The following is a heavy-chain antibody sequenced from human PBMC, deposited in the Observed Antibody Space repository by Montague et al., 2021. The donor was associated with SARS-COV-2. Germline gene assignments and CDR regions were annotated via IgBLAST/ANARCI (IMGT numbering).Heavy chain of an antibody. D-gene: IGHD3-3*01. CDR3: ARSGVGIFDFSYFDS. J-gene: IGHJ4*02. CDR1: GFSISSGYY. V-gene: IGHV4-38-2*02. Sequence: SETLSLTSSVSGFSISSGYYWGWIRQTPGKGLEWIGSRYQNGATYYSPSLKRPVTILLDTSKNQFSLSLTSVTAADTAVYYCARSGVGIFDFSYFDSWGQGSLVIVSS. CDR2: RYQNGAT.